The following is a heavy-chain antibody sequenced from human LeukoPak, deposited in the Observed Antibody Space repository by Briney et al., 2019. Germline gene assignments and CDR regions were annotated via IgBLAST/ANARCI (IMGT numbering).Heavy chain of an antibody. V-gene: IGHV4-39*01. J-gene: IGHJ5*02. CDR1: GGSISSSSYY. CDR3: ARSDPLADWFDP. D-gene: IGHD3-16*02. Sequence: SETLSLTCTVSGGSISSSSYYWGWIRQPPGKGLEWIGSIYYSGSTYYNPSLKSRVTISVDTSKNQFSLKLSSVTAADTAVYYCARSDPLADWFDPWGQGTLVTVSS. CDR2: IYYSGST.